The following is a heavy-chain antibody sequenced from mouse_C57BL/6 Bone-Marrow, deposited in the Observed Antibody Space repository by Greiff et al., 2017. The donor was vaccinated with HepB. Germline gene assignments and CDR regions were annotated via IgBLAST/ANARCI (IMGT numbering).Heavy chain of an antibody. J-gene: IGHJ4*01. CDR2: ISDGGSYT. CDR1: GFTFSSYA. D-gene: IGHD2-4*01. Sequence: EVMLVESGGGLVKPGGSLKLSCAASGFTFSSYAMSWVRQTPEKRLEWVATISDGGSYTYYPDNVKGRFTISRDNAKNNLYLQMSHLKSEDTAMYYCARGGSTMIPYYAMDYWGQGTSVTVSS. CDR3: ARGGSTMIPYYAMDY. V-gene: IGHV5-4*03.